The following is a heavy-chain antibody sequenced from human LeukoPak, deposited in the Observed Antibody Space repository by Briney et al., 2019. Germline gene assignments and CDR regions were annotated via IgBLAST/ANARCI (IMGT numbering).Heavy chain of an antibody. CDR1: GFTFSNYE. D-gene: IGHD4-17*01. J-gene: IGHJ4*02. CDR2: ISGSAATI. CDR3: ARMTTVTHY. Sequence: GGSLRLSCAASGFTFSNYEMNWVRQAPGKGLEWLSYISGSAATIYYADSVQGRFTISRDNAKNSLYLQMNSLRAEDTAVYYCARMTTVTHYWGQGTLLTVSS. V-gene: IGHV3-48*03.